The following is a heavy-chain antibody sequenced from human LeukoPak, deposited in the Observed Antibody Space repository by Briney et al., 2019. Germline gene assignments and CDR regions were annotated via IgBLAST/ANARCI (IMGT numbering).Heavy chain of an antibody. CDR2: VNSGST. CDR3: ASPKGARRGYFDY. CDR1: GDSMSGSY. V-gene: IGHV4-59*12. Sequence: SETLSLTCTVSGDSMSGSYWSWLRRPPGKGLEWLGYVNSGSTTYNPSLESRVRMSIDTSKSQFSLKLSSVTAADTAVYYCASPKGARRGYFDYWGQGTLVTVSS. J-gene: IGHJ4*02.